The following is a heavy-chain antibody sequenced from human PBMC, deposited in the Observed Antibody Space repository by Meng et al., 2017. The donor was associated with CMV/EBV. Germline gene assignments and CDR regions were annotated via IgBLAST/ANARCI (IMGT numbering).Heavy chain of an antibody. CDR3: AKDGIGRLRYFDLYGMDV. D-gene: IGHD3-9*01. CDR1: GFTFSSYG. V-gene: IGHV3-30*02. J-gene: IGHJ6*02. CDR2: IRYDGSNK. Sequence: LSLTCAASGFTFSSYGMHWVRQAPGKGLEWVAFIRYDGSNKYYADSVKGRFTISRDNSKNTLYLQMNSLRAEDTAVYYCAKDGIGRLRYFDLYGMDVWGQGTTVIVSS.